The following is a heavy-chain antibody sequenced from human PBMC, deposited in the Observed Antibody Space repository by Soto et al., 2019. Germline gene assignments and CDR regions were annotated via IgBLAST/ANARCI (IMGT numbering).Heavy chain of an antibody. CDR3: ATIGVSGIDSSDYYGMEV. V-gene: IGHV4-4*02. CDR1: GVSISSNNW. D-gene: IGHD3-10*01. CDR2: IYHSGSP. Sequence: SETLSLTCAVSGVSISSNNWWSWVRQPPGKGLEWIGDIYHSGSPDYSPSLKSRVTISVDNSKNQFSLKLTSVTAADTAVFYCATIGVSGIDSSDYYGMEVWGQGTTVNVSS. J-gene: IGHJ6*02.